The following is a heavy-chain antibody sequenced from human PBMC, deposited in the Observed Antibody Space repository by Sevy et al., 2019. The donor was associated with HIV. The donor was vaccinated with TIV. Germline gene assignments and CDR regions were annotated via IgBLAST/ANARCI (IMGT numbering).Heavy chain of an antibody. Sequence: GGSLRLSCAASGFTFSSYAMHWVRQAPGKGLEWVAVISYDGSNKYYANSVKGRFPISRDNSKNTLYLQMNSLRAEDTAGYYCARDDSSGYYRFDYWGQGTLVTVSS. D-gene: IGHD3-22*01. J-gene: IGHJ4*02. CDR3: ARDDSSGYYRFDY. CDR2: ISYDGSNK. CDR1: GFTFSSYA. V-gene: IGHV3-30-3*01.